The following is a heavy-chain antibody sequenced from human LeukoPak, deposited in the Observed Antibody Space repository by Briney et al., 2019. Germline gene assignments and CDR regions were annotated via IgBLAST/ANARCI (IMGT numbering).Heavy chain of an antibody. J-gene: IGHJ4*02. CDR1: GGTFSSYA. CDR2: IIPIFGTA. D-gene: IGHD2-8*01. V-gene: IGHV1-69*06. Sequence: SVKVSCKASGGTFSSYAISWVRQAPGQGLEWMGGIIPIFGTANYAQKFQGRVTITADKSTSTAYMELSSLRSEDTAVYYCGRETTVYGADELDYCGQATLVTVSS. CDR3: GRETTVYGADELDY.